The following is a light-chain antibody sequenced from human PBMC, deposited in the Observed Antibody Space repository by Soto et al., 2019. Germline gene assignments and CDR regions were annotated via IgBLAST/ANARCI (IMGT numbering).Light chain of an antibody. CDR3: QHYNNWPPVT. J-gene: IGKJ4*01. CDR1: QSVSSN. V-gene: IGKV3-15*01. CDR2: GAS. Sequence: IVMTQSPATLSVSPGERATLSCRASQSVSSNLAWYQQKPGQAPRLLIYGASTRATGIPARFSGSGSVTEFTLTISSLQSEDFAVYYCQHYNNWPPVTFGGGTKVEIK.